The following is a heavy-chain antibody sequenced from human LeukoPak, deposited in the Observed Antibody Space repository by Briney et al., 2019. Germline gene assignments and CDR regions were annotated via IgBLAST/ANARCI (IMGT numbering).Heavy chain of an antibody. Sequence: SETLSLTCTVSGGSISSYYWSWIRQPPGKGLEWIGYIYYSGSTNYNPSLKSRVSISVDTSKNQFSLKLSSVTAADTAVYYCARRIAVAGTFDYWGQGTLVTVSS. V-gene: IGHV4-59*01. CDR3: ARRIAVAGTFDY. D-gene: IGHD6-19*01. J-gene: IGHJ4*02. CDR2: IYYSGST. CDR1: GGSISSYY.